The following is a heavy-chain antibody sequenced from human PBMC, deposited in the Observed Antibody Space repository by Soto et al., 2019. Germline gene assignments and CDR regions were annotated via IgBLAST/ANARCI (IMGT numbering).Heavy chain of an antibody. CDR3: ARVSVVAALYNWFDP. CDR1: GVTFSSYA. CDR2: IIPIFGTA. V-gene: IGHV1-69*06. J-gene: IGHJ5*02. Sequence: SVKVSCKASGVTFSSYAISWVRQAPGQGLEWMGGIIPIFGTANYAQKFQGRVTITADKSTSTAYMELSSLRSEDTAVYYCARVSVVAALYNWFDPWGQGTLVTVSS. D-gene: IGHD2-15*01.